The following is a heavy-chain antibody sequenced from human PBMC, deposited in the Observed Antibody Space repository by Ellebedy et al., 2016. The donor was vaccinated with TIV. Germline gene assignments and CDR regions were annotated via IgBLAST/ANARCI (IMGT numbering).Heavy chain of an antibody. CDR3: ARESNYYDSSGYYGYYYYGMDV. J-gene: IGHJ6*02. CDR1: GDSIYSYY. CDR2: IYTSGST. D-gene: IGHD3-22*01. Sequence: SETLSLTCTVSGDSIYSYYWSWIRQPAGKGLEWIGRIYTSGSTNYNPSLKSRVTMSVDTSKNQFSLKLSSVTAADTAVYYCARESNYYDSSGYYGYYYYGMDVWGQGTTVTVSS. V-gene: IGHV4-4*07.